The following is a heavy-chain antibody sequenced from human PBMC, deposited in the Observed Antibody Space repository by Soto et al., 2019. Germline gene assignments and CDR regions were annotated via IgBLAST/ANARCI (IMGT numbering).Heavy chain of an antibody. Sequence: GGSLRLSCSASGFTFSSYAMHWVRQAPGKGLEYVSAISSNGGSTYYADSVKGRFTISRDNSKNTLYLQMSSLRAEDTAVYYCVKGSIVVVPAAMVYYYGMDVWGQGTTVTVSS. J-gene: IGHJ6*02. D-gene: IGHD2-2*01. CDR3: VKGSIVVVPAAMVYYYGMDV. CDR2: ISSNGGST. V-gene: IGHV3-64D*08. CDR1: GFTFSSYA.